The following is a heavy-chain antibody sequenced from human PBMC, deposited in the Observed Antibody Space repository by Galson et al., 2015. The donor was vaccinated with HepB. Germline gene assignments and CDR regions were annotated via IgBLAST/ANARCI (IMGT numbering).Heavy chain of an antibody. Sequence: SVKVSCKVSEYTLTELSMHWVRQAPGKGLEWMGGFDPEDGETIYAQKFQGRVTMTEDTSTDTAYMELSSLRSEDTAVYYCATETPLRLERRRVGYYYGMDVWGQGTTVTVSS. CDR3: ATETPLRLERRRVGYYYGMDV. J-gene: IGHJ6*02. D-gene: IGHD1-1*01. CDR2: FDPEDGET. CDR1: EYTLTELS. V-gene: IGHV1-24*01.